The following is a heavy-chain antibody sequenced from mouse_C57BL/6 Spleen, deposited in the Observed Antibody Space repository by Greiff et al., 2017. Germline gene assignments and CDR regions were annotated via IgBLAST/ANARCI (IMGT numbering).Heavy chain of an antibody. J-gene: IGHJ2*01. CDR1: GFNIKDDY. Sequence: VQLQQSGAELVRPGASVKLSCTASGFNIKDDYMHWVKQRPEQGLEWIGWIDPENGDTEYASKFQGKATITADTSSNTAYLQLSSLTSEDTAVYSCIPYGSSYNFDYWGQGTTLTVSS. D-gene: IGHD1-1*01. CDR3: IPYGSSYNFDY. V-gene: IGHV14-4*01. CDR2: IDPENGDT.